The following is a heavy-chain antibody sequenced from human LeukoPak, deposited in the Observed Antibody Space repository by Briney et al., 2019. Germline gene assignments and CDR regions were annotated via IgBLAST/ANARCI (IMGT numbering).Heavy chain of an antibody. D-gene: IGHD1-26*01. V-gene: IGHV1-69*13. CDR2: IIPIFGTA. CDR3: AADAGAVGEDAFDI. Sequence: ASVKVSCKASGGTFSSYAISWVRQAPGQGLEWMGGIIPIFGTANYAQKFQGRVTITADESTSTAYMELSSLRSEDTAVYYCAADAGAVGEDAFDIWGQGTMVTVSS. J-gene: IGHJ3*02. CDR1: GGTFSSYA.